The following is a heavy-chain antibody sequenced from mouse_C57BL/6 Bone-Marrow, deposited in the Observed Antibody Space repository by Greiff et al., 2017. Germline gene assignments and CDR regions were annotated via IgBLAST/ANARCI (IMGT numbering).Heavy chain of an antibody. CDR2: ISPRDGST. D-gene: IGHD4-1*01. CDR3: DRGRANWAMYYFDY. CDR1: GYTFTDHT. V-gene: IGHV1-78*01. J-gene: IGHJ2*01. Sequence: QVQLKQSDAELVKPGASVKISCKVSGYTFTDHTIHWMKQRPEQGLEWIGYISPRDGSTTSNEQFKGKATLTADKSSSTAYMQLHSLTSKDSAVSFGDRGRANWAMYYFDYWGQGTTLTVSS.